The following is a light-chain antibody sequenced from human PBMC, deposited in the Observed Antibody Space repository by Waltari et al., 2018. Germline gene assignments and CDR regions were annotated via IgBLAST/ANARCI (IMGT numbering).Light chain of an antibody. CDR2: RDS. Sequence: SYELTQPLSVSVALGQTARITCGGNNIGSKNVHWYQQKPGYAPVLVIYRDSNRPSGIPERLSGSNSGNTATLTISRAQAGDEADYYCQVWDSSTGVFGGGTKLTVL. CDR1: NIGSKN. V-gene: IGLV3-9*01. CDR3: QVWDSSTGV. J-gene: IGLJ3*02.